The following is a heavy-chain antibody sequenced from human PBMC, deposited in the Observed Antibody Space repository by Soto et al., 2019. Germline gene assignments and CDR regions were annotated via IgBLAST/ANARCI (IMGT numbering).Heavy chain of an antibody. J-gene: IGHJ6*02. CDR1: GGSISRGGYY. V-gene: IGHV4-31*02. CDR2: IYYSGST. Sequence: ALSVTWRVSGGSISRGGYYGSWIRQHPGNGLEWLGYIYYSGSTYYNPSLKSRVTISVETSKNQFSLKLSSVTAADTALYYCARDQAQGNDFWSGYYYYGMDVWGQGTTVS. D-gene: IGHD3-3*01. CDR3: ARDQAQGNDFWSGYYYYGMDV.